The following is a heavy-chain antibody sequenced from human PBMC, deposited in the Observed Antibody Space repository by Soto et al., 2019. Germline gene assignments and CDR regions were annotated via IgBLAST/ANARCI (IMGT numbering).Heavy chain of an antibody. Sequence: GASVKVSCKVSGYTLTEGAVHWVRQAPGKGHEWVGSFDPEDGETIYAQKFQGRVTMTQDTSTDTAYMELSSLRSEDTAVYYSATFGWYGDYGKLNYYYYGMDVWGQGNTVTVSS. D-gene: IGHD4-17*01. CDR3: ATFGWYGDYGKLNYYYYGMDV. CDR2: FDPEDGET. J-gene: IGHJ6*02. CDR1: GYTLTEGA. V-gene: IGHV1-24*01.